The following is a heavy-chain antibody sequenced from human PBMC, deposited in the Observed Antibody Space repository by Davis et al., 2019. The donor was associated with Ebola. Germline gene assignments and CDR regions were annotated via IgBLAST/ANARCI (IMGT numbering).Heavy chain of an antibody. CDR3: VTMAAF. CDR2: IKSKNDGETT. CDR1: GFPFSPAW. J-gene: IGHJ4*02. V-gene: IGHV3-15*07. Sequence: PGGSLRLSCAASGFPFSPAWLNWVRQAPGKGLEWVGRIKSKNDGETTDYAAPVRGRFTMSRDDSKNTLFLQMDSLKTEDTGIYFCVTMAAFWGQGTLVTVSS. D-gene: IGHD5-24*01.